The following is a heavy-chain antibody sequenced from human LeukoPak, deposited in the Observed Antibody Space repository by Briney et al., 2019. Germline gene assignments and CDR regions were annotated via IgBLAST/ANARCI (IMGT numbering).Heavy chain of an antibody. J-gene: IGHJ4*02. CDR1: GGSISNSDYY. V-gene: IGHV4-39*07. D-gene: IGHD3-10*01. CDR3: ARASKVLLWSGETRLSFFDY. CDR2: ISYTGST. Sequence: SETLSLTCTVSGGSISNSDYYWGWIRQPPGKGLEWIGTISYTGSTNYNPSLKSRVTISVDTSKNQFSLQLNSVTPEDTAVYYCARASKVLLWSGETRLSFFDYWGQGTLVTVSS.